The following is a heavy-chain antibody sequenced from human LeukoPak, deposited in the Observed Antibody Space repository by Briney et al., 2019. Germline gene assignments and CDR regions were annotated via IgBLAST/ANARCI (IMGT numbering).Heavy chain of an antibody. J-gene: IGHJ4*02. CDR1: GFTFSSYG. V-gene: IGHV3-30*18. Sequence: PGGSLRLSCAASGFTFSSYGMHWVRQAPGKGLEWGAVISYDGSNKYYADSVKGRFTISRDNSKNTLYLQMNSLRAEDTAVYYCAKERVRGSYYFDYWGQGTLVTVSS. CDR3: AKERVRGSYYFDY. D-gene: IGHD3-10*01. CDR2: ISYDGSNK.